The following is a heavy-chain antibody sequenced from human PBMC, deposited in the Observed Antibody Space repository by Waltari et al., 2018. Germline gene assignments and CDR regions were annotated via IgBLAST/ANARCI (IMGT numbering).Heavy chain of an antibody. D-gene: IGHD3-22*01. V-gene: IGHV4-39*07. CDR3: ARVYYDSSGYNWFDP. Sequence: QLQLQESGPGLVKPSETLSLTCTVSGASISNTGYYWDWIRQPPGKGLEWVGSMYSSGNTYYSPSLKSRVIISVDMSKNQFSLKLNSVTAADTAVYYCARVYYDSSGYNWFDPWGQGTLVTVSS. CDR2: MYSSGNT. J-gene: IGHJ5*02. CDR1: GASISNTGYY.